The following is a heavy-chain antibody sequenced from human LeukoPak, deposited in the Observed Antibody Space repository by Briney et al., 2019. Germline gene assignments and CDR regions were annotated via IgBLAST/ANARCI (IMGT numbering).Heavy chain of an antibody. J-gene: IGHJ4*02. CDR2: IYHTGTT. Sequence: SETLSLTCTVSGGSITSSNWWTWVRQPPGKGLEWIGQIYHTGTTTYNPSLKSRVTISMDKSNNEISLTLTSVTAADTAFYYCARVGGRGDNGDSYPRKTFDYWGQGTLVTVSS. CDR3: ARVGGRGDNGDSYPRKTFDY. V-gene: IGHV4-4*02. D-gene: IGHD2-21*02. CDR1: GGSITSSNW.